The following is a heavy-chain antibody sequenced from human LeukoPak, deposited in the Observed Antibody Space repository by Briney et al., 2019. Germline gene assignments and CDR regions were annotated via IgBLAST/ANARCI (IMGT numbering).Heavy chain of an antibody. J-gene: IGHJ4*02. D-gene: IGHD1-26*01. Sequence: ASVTVSCKASGYTFTSYGISWVRQAPGQGLEWMGGIIPIFGTANYAQKLQGRVTMTTDTSTSTAYMELRSLRSDDTAVYYCARAARNLDRGSYALGYWGQGTLVTVSS. CDR2: IIPIFGTA. CDR1: GYTFTSYG. CDR3: ARAARNLDRGSYALGY. V-gene: IGHV1-18*01.